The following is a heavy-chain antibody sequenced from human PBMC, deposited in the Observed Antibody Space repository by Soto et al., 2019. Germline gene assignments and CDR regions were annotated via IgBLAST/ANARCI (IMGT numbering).Heavy chain of an antibody. V-gene: IGHV1-69*14. CDR3: AQDKDRLEGGGNYCCAMDV. D-gene: IGHD6-25*01. CDR1: GGTFGSSA. J-gene: IGHJ6*02. CDR2: IIPIFPTP. Sequence: QVQLVQSGAEVKKPGSSVTVSCKASGGTFGSSAISWVRQAPGQGLEWMGGIIPIFPTPDYAQKFQGRVKSTADKAKSTANREVTRLRTEDTAEYYGAQDKDRLEGGGNYCCAMDVWGQGTTVTVSS.